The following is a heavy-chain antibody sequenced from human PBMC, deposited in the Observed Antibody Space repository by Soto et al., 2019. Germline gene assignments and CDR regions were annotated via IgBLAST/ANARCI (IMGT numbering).Heavy chain of an antibody. CDR1: GGTFSSYA. V-gene: IGHV1-69*06. Sequence: SVKVSCKASGGTFSSYAISWVRQAPGQGVEWMGGIIPIFGTANYAQKFQGRVTITADKATSTAYMELSSLRSEDTAVYYCARDLQSGNYYVMDVWGQGTTVTVSS. J-gene: IGHJ6*02. D-gene: IGHD4-4*01. CDR3: ARDLQSGNYYVMDV. CDR2: IIPIFGTA.